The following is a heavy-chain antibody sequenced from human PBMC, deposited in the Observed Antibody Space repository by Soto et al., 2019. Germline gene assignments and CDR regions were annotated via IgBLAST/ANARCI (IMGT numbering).Heavy chain of an antibody. Sequence: GESLKISCKGSGYSFTSYWISWVRQMPGKGLEWMGRIDPSDSYTNYSPSFQGHVTISADKSISTAYLQWSSLKASDTAMYYCARWAYYDSSGYCHRLGYYGMDVWGQGTTVTVSS. D-gene: IGHD3-22*01. V-gene: IGHV5-10-1*01. CDR3: ARWAYYDSSGYCHRLGYYGMDV. CDR1: GYSFTSYW. J-gene: IGHJ6*02. CDR2: IDPSDSYT.